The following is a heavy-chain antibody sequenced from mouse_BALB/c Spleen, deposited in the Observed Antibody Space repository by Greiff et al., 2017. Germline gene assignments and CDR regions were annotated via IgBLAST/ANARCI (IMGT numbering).Heavy chain of an antibody. D-gene: IGHD1-1*01. J-gene: IGHJ1*01. V-gene: IGHV3-8*02. CDR2: ISYSGST. CDR1: GDSITSGY. Sequence: EVKLQESGPSLVKPSQTLSLTCSVTGDSITSGYWNWIRKFPGNKLEYMGYISYSGSTYCNPSLKSRISITRDTSKNQYYLQLNSVTTEDTATYYCARWALDYYGSSYWYFDVWGAGTTVTVSS. CDR3: ARWALDYYGSSYWYFDV.